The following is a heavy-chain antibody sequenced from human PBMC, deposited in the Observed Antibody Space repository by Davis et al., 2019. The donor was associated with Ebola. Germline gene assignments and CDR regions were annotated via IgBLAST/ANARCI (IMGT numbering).Heavy chain of an antibody. V-gene: IGHV3-64D*06. Sequence: AGSLTLSCSVSASTFSTYAMHLVRQTPEKGGKFVSRISIKGENTYYTGSVKGRFTISRDDSKDTLYLQMRSLRTEDTAVYYCVNDRFTVVVVHGGFDYWGQGTLVTVAS. CDR1: ASTFSTYA. CDR3: VNDRFTVVVVHGGFDY. CDR2: ISIKGENT. D-gene: IGHD2-15*01. J-gene: IGHJ4*02.